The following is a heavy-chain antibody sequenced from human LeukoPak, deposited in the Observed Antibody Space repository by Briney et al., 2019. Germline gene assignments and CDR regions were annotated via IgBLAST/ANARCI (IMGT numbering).Heavy chain of an antibody. V-gene: IGHV1-69*13. CDR2: IIPIFGTA. CDR1: GGTLSSYA. D-gene: IGHD5-12*01. J-gene: IGHJ3*02. CDR3: ARGGIVATIFAFDI. Sequence: SVKVSCKASGGTLSSYAISWVRQAPGQGLEWMGGIIPIFGTANYAQKFQGRVTITADESTSTAYMELSSLRSEDTAVYYCARGGIVATIFAFDIWGQGTMVTVSS.